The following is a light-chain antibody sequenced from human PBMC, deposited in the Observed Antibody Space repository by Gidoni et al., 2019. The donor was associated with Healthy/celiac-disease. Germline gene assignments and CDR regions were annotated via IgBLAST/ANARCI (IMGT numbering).Light chain of an antibody. V-gene: IGKV1-8*01. CDR3: QQYYSYPPA. CDR2: AAS. Sequence: AIRMTQSPSSFSASTGDRVTITCRASQGISSYLACYQQQPGKAPKLLIYAASTLQSGVPSRCSGSGSGADFTLTISFLQSEDFATYYCQQYYSYPPAFGQGTKVEIK. CDR1: QGISSY. J-gene: IGKJ1*01.